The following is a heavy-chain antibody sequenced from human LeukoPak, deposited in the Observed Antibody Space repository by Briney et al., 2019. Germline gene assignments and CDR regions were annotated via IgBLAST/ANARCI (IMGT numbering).Heavy chain of an antibody. Sequence: ASVKVSCKASGYTFTGYYMHWVRQAPGQGLEWMGRINPNSGGTNYAQKFQGRVTMTRDTSISTAYMELSRLRSDDTAVYYCARAMAVTGTTIAFDIWGQGTMVTVSS. D-gene: IGHD1-7*01. CDR1: GYTFTGYY. CDR2: INPNSGGT. J-gene: IGHJ3*02. CDR3: ARAMAVTGTTIAFDI. V-gene: IGHV1-2*06.